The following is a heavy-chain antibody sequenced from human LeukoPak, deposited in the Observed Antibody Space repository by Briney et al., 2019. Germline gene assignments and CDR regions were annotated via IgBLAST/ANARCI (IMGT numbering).Heavy chain of an antibody. V-gene: IGHV3-7*03. CDR1: GFALSSHW. CDR2: VNRDGSET. Sequence: GGSLRLSCAASGFALSSHWMTWVRQVPGRGPEWVANVNRDGSETYYLDSVKGRFTISKDNAKNSLYLRMNSLRAEDTALYHCARNNDMDVWGQGTTVIVSS. D-gene: IGHD2-8*01. J-gene: IGHJ6*02. CDR3: ARNNDMDV.